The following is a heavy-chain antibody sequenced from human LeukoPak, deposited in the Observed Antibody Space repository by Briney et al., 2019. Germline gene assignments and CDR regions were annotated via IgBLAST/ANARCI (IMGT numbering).Heavy chain of an antibody. CDR1: GGSISSYY. D-gene: IGHD4-17*01. J-gene: IGHJ6*02. CDR2: IYYSGST. CDR3: ARELRRYGMDV. V-gene: IGHV4-59*12. Sequence: SETLSLTCTVSGGSISSYYWSRIRQPPGKGLEWIGYIYYSGSTNYNPSLKSRVTISVDTSKNQFSLKLSSVTAADTAVYYCARELRRYGMDVWGQGTTVTVSS.